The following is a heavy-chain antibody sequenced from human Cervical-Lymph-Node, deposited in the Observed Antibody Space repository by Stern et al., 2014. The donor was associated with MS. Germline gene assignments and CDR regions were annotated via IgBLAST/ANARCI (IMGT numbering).Heavy chain of an antibody. CDR3: ARASLGDYDWFDP. J-gene: IGHJ5*02. Sequence: QVQLGQSGPGLVKASGTLSLTCAVSGDSITSDTWWSWVRQPPRKGLEWIGEIHHSGTTNYTPSLESRLTISLDKSKNHFSLNLTSVTAADTAVYYCARASLGDYDWFDPWGQGTLVTVSS. V-gene: IGHV4-4*02. D-gene: IGHD4-17*01. CDR1: GDSITSDTW. CDR2: IHHSGTT.